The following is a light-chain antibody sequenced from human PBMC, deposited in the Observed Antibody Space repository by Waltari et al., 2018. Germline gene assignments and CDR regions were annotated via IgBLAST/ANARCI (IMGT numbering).Light chain of an antibody. J-gene: IGLJ2*01. CDR2: DVS. CDR3: CSYAGSSTHVV. CDR1: SSDVGGYNY. Sequence: QSALTQPASVSGSPRPSITIPCSRTSSDVGGYNYVSWYQQNPGKSPKLMIYDVSNRPSGVSNRFSGSKAGNTASLTISGLQAEDEADYYCCSYAGSSTHVVFGGGTKLTVL. V-gene: IGLV2-23*02.